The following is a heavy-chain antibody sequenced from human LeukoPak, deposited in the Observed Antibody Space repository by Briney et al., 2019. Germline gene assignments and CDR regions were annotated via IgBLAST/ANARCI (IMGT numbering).Heavy chain of an antibody. CDR3: ARISTVTYFDY. J-gene: IGHJ4*02. D-gene: IGHD4-17*01. CDR1: GGTFSSYA. Sequence: GASVKVSCKASGGTFSSYAISWVRQAPGQGLEWMGRIIPILGIANYAQKFQGRVTITADKSTSTAYMELSSLRSEDTAAYYCARISTVTYFDYWGQGTLVTVSS. CDR2: IIPILGIA. V-gene: IGHV1-69*04.